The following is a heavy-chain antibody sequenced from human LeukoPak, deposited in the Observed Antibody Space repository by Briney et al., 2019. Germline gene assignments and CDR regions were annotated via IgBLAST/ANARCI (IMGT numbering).Heavy chain of an antibody. Sequence: PGGSLRLSCAASGFTFSSYAMTWVRQAPGKGLEWVSLISGGAGSTFYADSVKGRFTISRDNSKNSLFLQMNSLGTEDTAFYHCAKAGDAWDFDYWGQGTLVTVSS. CDR3: AKAGDAWDFDY. CDR1: GFTFSSYA. CDR2: ISGGAGST. D-gene: IGHD3-16*01. J-gene: IGHJ4*02. V-gene: IGHV3-43*02.